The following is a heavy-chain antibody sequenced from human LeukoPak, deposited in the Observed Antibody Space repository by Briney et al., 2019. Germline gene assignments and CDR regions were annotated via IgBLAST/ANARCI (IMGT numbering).Heavy chain of an antibody. J-gene: IGHJ5*02. Sequence: ASVKVSCKASGYTFNAYYMYWVRQAPGQGLEWMGWINPNGGGTNYAQKFQGRVTMTRDTSISTAYMELTRLRSDDTAVYYCARDPSCTTTCYGGNNWFDPWGQGTLVTVSS. D-gene: IGHD2-2*01. CDR2: INPNGGGT. CDR1: GYTFNAYY. V-gene: IGHV1-2*02. CDR3: ARDPSCTTTCYGGNNWFDP.